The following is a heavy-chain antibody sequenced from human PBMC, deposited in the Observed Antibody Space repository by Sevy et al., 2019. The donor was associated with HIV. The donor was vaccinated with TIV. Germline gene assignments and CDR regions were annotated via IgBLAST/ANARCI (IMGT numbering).Heavy chain of an antibody. CDR3: ATDIKGVGAFHV. D-gene: IGHD1-26*01. V-gene: IGHV3-15*01. J-gene: IGHJ3*01. CDR1: GFTLCNAW. Sequence: GGSLRLSCVASGFTLCNAWVSWVRQAPGKGLEWVGRIKSKADGGATGYAAPVKGRFTVSRDDSKNTLYFQMNSLRAEDTAVYYCATDIKGVGAFHVWGQGTMVTVSS. CDR2: IKSKADGGAT.